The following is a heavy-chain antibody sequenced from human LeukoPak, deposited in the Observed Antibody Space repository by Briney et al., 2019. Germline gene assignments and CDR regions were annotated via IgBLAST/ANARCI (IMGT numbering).Heavy chain of an antibody. CDR1: GFTFSSYG. J-gene: IGHJ4*02. Sequence: GGSLRLSCAASGFTFSSYGMHWVRQAPGKGLEWVAVIWYDGSNKYYADPVKGRFTISRDNSKNTLYLQMNSLRAEDTAVYYCAKEYGSGSYPIDYWGQGTLVTVSS. CDR2: IWYDGSNK. CDR3: AKEYGSGSYPIDY. D-gene: IGHD3-10*01. V-gene: IGHV3-33*06.